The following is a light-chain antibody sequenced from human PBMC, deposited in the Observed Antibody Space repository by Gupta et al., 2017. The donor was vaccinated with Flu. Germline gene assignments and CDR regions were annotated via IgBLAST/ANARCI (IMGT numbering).Light chain of an antibody. Sequence: DIQMTQSPSSLSASVGDRVTITCQPSQDISNYLNWYQQKPGKAPKLLIYDASNLETGVPSRFSGSGSGTDFTFTISSLQPEDIATYYCQQYDNRPPLTFGGGIKVEIK. CDR3: QQYDNRPPLT. CDR1: QDISNY. J-gene: IGKJ4*01. V-gene: IGKV1-33*01. CDR2: DAS.